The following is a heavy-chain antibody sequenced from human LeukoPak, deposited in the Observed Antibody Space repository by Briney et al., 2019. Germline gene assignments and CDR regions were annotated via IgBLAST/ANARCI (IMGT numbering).Heavy chain of an antibody. Sequence: GGSLRLSCGASGFTLSSYWMSWVRQAPGKGLEWVSGISWNSGSIGYADSVKGRFTISRDNAKNSLYLQMNSLRAEDTALYYCAKDGDCSSTSCRKVPYYYGMDVWGQGTTVTVSS. D-gene: IGHD2-2*01. V-gene: IGHV3-9*01. J-gene: IGHJ6*02. CDR3: AKDGDCSSTSCRKVPYYYGMDV. CDR1: GFTLSSYW. CDR2: ISWNSGSI.